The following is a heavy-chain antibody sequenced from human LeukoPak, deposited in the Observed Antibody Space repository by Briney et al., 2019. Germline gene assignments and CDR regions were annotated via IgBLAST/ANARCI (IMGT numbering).Heavy chain of an antibody. CDR3: ARGSAGTTYNWFDA. D-gene: IGHD1-7*01. CDR1: GFTFTSYS. Sequence: GGSLRLSCVASGFTFTSYSMNWVRQAPGKGLEWVTSISTGSTFIYHADSVKGRFTISRDNAENSVYLQMNSLRAEDAAVYYCARGSAGTTYNWFDAWGQGTLVTVSS. CDR2: ISTGSTFI. V-gene: IGHV3-21*06. J-gene: IGHJ5*02.